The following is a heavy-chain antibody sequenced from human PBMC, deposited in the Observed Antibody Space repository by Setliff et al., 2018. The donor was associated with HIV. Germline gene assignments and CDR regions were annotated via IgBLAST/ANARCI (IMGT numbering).Heavy chain of an antibody. Sequence: SETLSLTCTVSGGSIKSSSYYWGWIRQPPGKGLEWIGSIYYSGNTYYNPSLKSRVTISTDTSRNQFSLKLSSVTAADTAVYYCARGGGTSSPIDYHYYIDVWGKGTTVTVSS. D-gene: IGHD6-6*01. CDR2: IYYSGNT. CDR1: GGSIKSSSYY. J-gene: IGHJ6*03. V-gene: IGHV4-39*01. CDR3: ARGGGTSSPIDYHYYIDV.